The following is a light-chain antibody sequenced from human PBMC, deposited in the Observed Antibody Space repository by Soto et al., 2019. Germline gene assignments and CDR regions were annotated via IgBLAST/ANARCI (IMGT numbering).Light chain of an antibody. CDR2: EVI. V-gene: IGLV2-14*03. Sequence: LTQPASVSGSPGLAIIISCTGTNSHVGGYNYVSWYQQHPDKAPKLMIYEVINRPSGVSSRFSGSKSGNTASLTTSGLQAEDEADYYCTSYTTTNTHVFGTGTKVTVL. J-gene: IGLJ1*01. CDR3: TSYTTTNTHV. CDR1: NSHVGGYNY.